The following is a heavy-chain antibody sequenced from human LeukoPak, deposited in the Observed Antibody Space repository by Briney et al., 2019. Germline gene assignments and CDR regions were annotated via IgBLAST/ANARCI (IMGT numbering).Heavy chain of an antibody. CDR3: ARVRHNWNGGYFDY. CDR1: GGSFSGYY. J-gene: IGHJ4*02. D-gene: IGHD1-20*01. V-gene: IGHV4-34*01. CDR2: INHSGST. Sequence: PSETLSLTCAVYGGSFSGYYWSWIRQPPGKGLEWIGEINHSGSTNYNPSLKSRVTISVDTSKNQFSLKLSSVTAADTAVYYCARVRHNWNGGYFDYWGLGTLVTVSS.